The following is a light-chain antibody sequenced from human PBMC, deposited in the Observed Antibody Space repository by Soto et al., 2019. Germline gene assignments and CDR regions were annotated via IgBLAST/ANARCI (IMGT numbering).Light chain of an antibody. J-gene: IGKJ3*01. Sequence: DIVLTQSPGTLSLSPGERATLSCRASQSVSSKYLAWYQQKPGQAPRVLIYGTSIRASGVPERFSGGGSGTDFTLTISRLEPEDFALYYCQQYSSSLFTFGPGNKVDFK. CDR3: QQYSSSLFT. CDR1: QSVSSKY. CDR2: GTS. V-gene: IGKV3-20*01.